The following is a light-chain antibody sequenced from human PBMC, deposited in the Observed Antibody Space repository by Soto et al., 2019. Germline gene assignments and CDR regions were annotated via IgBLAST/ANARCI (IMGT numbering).Light chain of an antibody. CDR2: KDS. CDR3: QSADSSGTYV. Sequence: SYELTQPSSVSVSPGQTARITCSGDALPKQYAYWYQQKPGQAPVLVMYKDSERPSGIPERFSGSSSGTTVTLTISGVQAEDEADYYCQSADSSGTYVFGIGTKLTVL. J-gene: IGLJ1*01. CDR1: ALPKQY. V-gene: IGLV3-25*03.